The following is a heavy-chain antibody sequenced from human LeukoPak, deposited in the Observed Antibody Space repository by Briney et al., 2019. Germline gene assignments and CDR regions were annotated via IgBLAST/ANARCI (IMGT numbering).Heavy chain of an antibody. CDR1: GFTFSSYA. Sequence: GGSLRLSCAASGFTFSSYAMSWVRQAPGKGLEWVSAISGSGGSTYYADSVKGRFTISRDNSKNTLYLQMNSLRAEDTAVYYCAKGRPDYGDYVPYNWFDPWGQGTLVTVSS. CDR2: ISGSGGST. CDR3: AKGRPDYGDYVPYNWFDP. D-gene: IGHD4-17*01. V-gene: IGHV3-23*01. J-gene: IGHJ5*02.